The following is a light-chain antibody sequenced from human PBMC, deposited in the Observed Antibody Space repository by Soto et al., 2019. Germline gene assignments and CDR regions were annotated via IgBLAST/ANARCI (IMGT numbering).Light chain of an antibody. CDR3: QQRSNWPPYT. CDR1: QSVNCY. Sequence: EIVLTQSPATLSLSPGERATLSCRASQSVNCYLAWYQQKPGQAPRLLIYDASNRATGFPARFSGSGSGTDFTLTISSLEPEDFAVYYCQQRSNWPPYTFGQGTKLEIK. V-gene: IGKV3-11*01. CDR2: DAS. J-gene: IGKJ2*01.